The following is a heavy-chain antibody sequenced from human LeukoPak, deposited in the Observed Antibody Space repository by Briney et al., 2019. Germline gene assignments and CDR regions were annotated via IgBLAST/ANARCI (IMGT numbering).Heavy chain of an antibody. D-gene: IGHD4-23*01. V-gene: IGHV4-34*01. CDR1: GGSFSGYY. CDR2: INHSGST. Sequence: SETLSLTCAVYGGSFSGYYWSWIRQPPGKGLEWIGEINHSGSTNYNPPLKSRVTISVDTSKNQFSLKLSSVTAADTAVYYCARAATVATKRFDYWGQGTLVTVSS. CDR3: ARAATVATKRFDY. J-gene: IGHJ4*02.